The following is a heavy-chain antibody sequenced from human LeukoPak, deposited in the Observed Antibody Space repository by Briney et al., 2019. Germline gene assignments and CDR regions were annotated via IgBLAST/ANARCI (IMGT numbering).Heavy chain of an antibody. J-gene: IGHJ4*02. V-gene: IGHV4-34*01. Sequence: PSETLSLTCAVYGGSFSGYYWSWIRQPPGKGLEWIGEINHSGSTNYNPSLKRRVTISVDTSKTQFSLKLSSVTAADTAVYYCARGGMDYFDYWGQGTLVTVSS. CDR3: ARGGMDYFDY. CDR2: INHSGST. CDR1: GGSFSGYY.